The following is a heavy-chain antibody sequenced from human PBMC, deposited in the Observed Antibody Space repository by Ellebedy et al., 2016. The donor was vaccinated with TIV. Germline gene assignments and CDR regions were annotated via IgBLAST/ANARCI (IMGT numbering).Heavy chain of an antibody. CDR3: ARGFYEKFDP. V-gene: IGHV1-18*01. CDR2: RSAHNGDT. D-gene: IGHD2/OR15-2a*01. J-gene: IGHJ5*02. CDR1: GYTFTKYG. Sequence: ASVKVSCKASGYTFTKYGISWVRQAPCQGLVCTTCRSAHNGDTNYAQRFQGRVTMTTDTSTSSVSMELRSLRSDDTAVYYCARGFYEKFDPWGQGTLVTVSS.